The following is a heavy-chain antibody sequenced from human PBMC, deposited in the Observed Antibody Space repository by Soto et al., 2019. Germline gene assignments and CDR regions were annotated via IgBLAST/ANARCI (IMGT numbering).Heavy chain of an antibody. CDR2: IYNDGRT. D-gene: IGHD3-16*01. J-gene: IGHJ4*02. CDR1: GFTVRSNY. V-gene: IGHV3-66*01. CDR3: ARDSYMGY. Sequence: PGGSLRLSCTDSGFTVRSNYMSWVRQAPGMGLEWVSAIYNDGRTYYAASVEGRFAISRDISTNTLHLQMDSLRVQDTAVYYCARDSYMGYWGQGALVTVSS.